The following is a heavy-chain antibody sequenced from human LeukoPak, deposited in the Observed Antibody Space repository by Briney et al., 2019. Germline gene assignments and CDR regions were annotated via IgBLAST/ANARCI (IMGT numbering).Heavy chain of an antibody. J-gene: IGHJ4*02. CDR3: GRVTGYMIADYFDY. V-gene: IGHV4-34*01. Sequence: KTSETLSLTCAVYGGSFNGYYWSWIRQPPGKGLEWIGEINHSGSTNYNPSLKSRVTISADTSKNLFSLKLSSVTAADTAVYYCGRVTGYMIADYFDYWGQGTLVTVSS. CDR2: INHSGST. CDR1: GGSFNGYY. D-gene: IGHD3-22*01.